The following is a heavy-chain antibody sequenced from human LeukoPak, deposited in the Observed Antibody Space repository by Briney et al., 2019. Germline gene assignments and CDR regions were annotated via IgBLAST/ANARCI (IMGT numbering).Heavy chain of an antibody. V-gene: IGHV3-53*01. CDR3: ARGVVFIAAAGGYYFDY. J-gene: IGHJ4*02. CDR2: IYSGGST. D-gene: IGHD6-13*01. Sequence: GGSLRLSCAASGFTVSSNYMSWVRQAPGKGLEWVSVIYSGGSTYYADSVKGRFTISRDNSKNTLYLQMNSLRAEDTAVYYCARGVVFIAAAGGYYFDYWGQGTLVTASS. CDR1: GFTVSSNY.